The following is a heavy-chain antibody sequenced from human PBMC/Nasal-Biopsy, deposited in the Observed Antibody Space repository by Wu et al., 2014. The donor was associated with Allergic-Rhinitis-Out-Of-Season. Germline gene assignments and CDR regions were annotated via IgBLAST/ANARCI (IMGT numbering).Heavy chain of an antibody. D-gene: IGHD3-10*01. CDR3: ARGRSFTMVRGVNGRWFDP. CDR2: INHSGST. Sequence: TLSLTCAVYGGSFSGLLLELDPPAPGKGLEWIGEINHSGSTNYNPSLKSRVTISVDTSKNQFSLKLSSVTAADTAVYYCARGRSFTMVRGVNGRWFDPWGQGTLVTVSS. V-gene: IGHV4-34*01. CDR1: GGSFSGLL. J-gene: IGHJ5*02.